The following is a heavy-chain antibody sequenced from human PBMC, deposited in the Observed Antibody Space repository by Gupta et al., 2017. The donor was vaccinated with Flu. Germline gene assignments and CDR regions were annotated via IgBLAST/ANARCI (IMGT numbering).Heavy chain of an antibody. Sequence: GLVWVSRINSDGSSTSYADSVKGRFTISRDNAKNTLYLQMNSLRAEDTAVYYCARDFYDSSGYYRYYYGMDVWGQGTTVTVSS. V-gene: IGHV3-74*01. J-gene: IGHJ6*02. CDR2: INSDGSST. D-gene: IGHD3-22*01. CDR3: ARDFYDSSGYYRYYYGMDV.